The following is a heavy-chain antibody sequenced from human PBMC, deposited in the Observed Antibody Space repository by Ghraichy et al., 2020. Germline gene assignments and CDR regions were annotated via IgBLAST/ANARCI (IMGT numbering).Heavy chain of an antibody. V-gene: IGHV3-30-3*01. J-gene: IGHJ4*02. D-gene: IGHD2-8*01. Sequence: GESLNISCAASGFIFKNHAMHWVRQAPGKGLEWVAVISYDASGENYADSVKGRFTISRDNSQSMLYLEMNSLRAEDTAVYHCVSEGMRLVFDYWGQGTLVTASS. CDR3: VSEGMRLVFDY. CDR2: ISYDASGE. CDR1: GFIFKNHA.